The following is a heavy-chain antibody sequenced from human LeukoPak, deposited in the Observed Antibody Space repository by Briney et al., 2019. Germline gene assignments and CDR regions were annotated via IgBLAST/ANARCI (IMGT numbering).Heavy chain of an antibody. Sequence: SETLSLTCAVYGGSFSGYYWSWIRQPPGKGLEWIGEINHSGSTNYNPSLKSRVTISVDTSKNQFSLKLSSVTAADAAVYHCARADHDFWSGYFNWFDPWGQGTLVTVSS. CDR2: INHSGST. D-gene: IGHD3-3*01. CDR3: ARADHDFWSGYFNWFDP. V-gene: IGHV4-34*01. J-gene: IGHJ5*02. CDR1: GGSFSGYY.